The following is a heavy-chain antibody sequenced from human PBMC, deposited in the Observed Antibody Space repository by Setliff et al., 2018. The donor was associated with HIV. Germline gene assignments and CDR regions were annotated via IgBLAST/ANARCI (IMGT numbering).Heavy chain of an antibody. Sequence: PSETLSLTCAVYGGSFSGYYWSWVRQPPGKGLEWIGQINHSGSTTYNPALKSRVTISVDTSKNQFSLKLSCVTSADTAVYYCARSKTFYDYCGGYYPDGAFKIWGLGTMVTVSS. J-gene: IGHJ3*02. V-gene: IGHV4-34*01. CDR2: INHSGST. CDR3: ARSKTFYDYCGGYYPDGAFKI. D-gene: IGHD3-3*01. CDR1: GGSFSGYY.